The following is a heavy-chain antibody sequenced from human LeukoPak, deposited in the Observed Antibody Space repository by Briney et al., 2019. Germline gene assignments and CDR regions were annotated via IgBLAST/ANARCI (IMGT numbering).Heavy chain of an antibody. CDR1: GGTLISYA. J-gene: IGHJ4*02. Sequence: SVKVSCKASGGTLISYAISWVRQAPGQGLEWMGGIIPIFGTANYAQKFQGRVTITADESTSTAYMELSSLRSEDTAVYYCARLRVRYSPEYYFDYWGQGTLVTVSS. V-gene: IGHV1-69*13. D-gene: IGHD2-15*01. CDR3: ARLRVRYSPEYYFDY. CDR2: IIPIFGTA.